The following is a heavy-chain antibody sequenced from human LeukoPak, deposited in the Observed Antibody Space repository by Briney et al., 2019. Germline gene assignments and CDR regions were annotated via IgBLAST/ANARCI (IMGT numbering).Heavy chain of an antibody. Sequence: ASVKVSCKASGYTFTGYYMHWMRQAPGQGLEWMGWINPNSGGTNYAQKFQGRVTMTRDTSISTAYMELSRLGSDDTAVYYCARGLRASIAVAGYNWFDPWGQGTLVTVSS. CDR1: GYTFTGYY. V-gene: IGHV1-2*02. CDR3: ARGLRASIAVAGYNWFDP. D-gene: IGHD6-19*01. J-gene: IGHJ5*02. CDR2: INPNSGGT.